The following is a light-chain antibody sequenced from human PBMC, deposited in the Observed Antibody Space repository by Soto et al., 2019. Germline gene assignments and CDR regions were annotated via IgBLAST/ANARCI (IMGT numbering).Light chain of an antibody. Sequence: EIVLTQSPATLSLSPGGRATLSCRASQSVSLSLAWYQKKPGQAPRLLIYDASKRASGFPARFSGSGSGTDFTLTISSLEPADFAVYYCQERTGWPPWTFGQGTKVDIK. J-gene: IGKJ1*01. CDR2: DAS. V-gene: IGKV3-11*01. CDR1: QSVSLS. CDR3: QERTGWPPWT.